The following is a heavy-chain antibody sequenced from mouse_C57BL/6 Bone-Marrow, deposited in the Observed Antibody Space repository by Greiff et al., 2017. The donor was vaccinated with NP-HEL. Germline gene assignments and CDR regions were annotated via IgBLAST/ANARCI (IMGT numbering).Heavy chain of an antibody. CDR2: IDPSDSYT. CDR3: APLVYYYYGSHDGYFDV. Sequence: QVQLQQPGAELVKPGASVKLSCKASGYTFTSYWMQWVKQRPGQGLEWIGEIDPSDSYTNYNQKFKGKATLTADTSSSTAYMQLSSLTSEDSAVYYCAPLVYYYYGSHDGYFDVWGTGTTVTVSA. J-gene: IGHJ1*03. D-gene: IGHD1-1*01. CDR1: GYTFTSYW. V-gene: IGHV1-50*01.